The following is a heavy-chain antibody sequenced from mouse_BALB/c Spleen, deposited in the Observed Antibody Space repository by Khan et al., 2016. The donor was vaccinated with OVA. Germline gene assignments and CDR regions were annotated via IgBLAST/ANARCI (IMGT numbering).Heavy chain of an antibody. V-gene: IGHV3-2*02. Sequence: VQLKESGPGLVKPSQSLSLTCTVTGYSITSDYAWNWIRQFPGNKLEWMGYISSSGSTNYNPALKSRISITRDTSKNQLFLQLNSVTTEDTATYYCASDGSRFNYAMDYWGQGTSVTVSS. CDR2: ISSSGST. D-gene: IGHD2-3*01. CDR3: ASDGSRFNYAMDY. CDR1: GYSITSDYA. J-gene: IGHJ4*01.